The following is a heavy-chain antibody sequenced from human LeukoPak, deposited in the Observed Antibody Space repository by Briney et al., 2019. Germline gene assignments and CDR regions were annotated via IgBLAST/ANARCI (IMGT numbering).Heavy chain of an antibody. CDR2: IYHSGST. Sequence: PSQTLSLTCAVSGGSISSGGYSWSWIRQPPGKGLEWIGYIYHSGSTYYNPSLKSRVTISVDTSKNQFSLKLSSVTAADTAVYYCARVGSGSYYNPRTFDYWGQGTLVTVSS. CDR1: GGSISSGGYS. D-gene: IGHD3-10*01. V-gene: IGHV4-30-2*05. CDR3: ARVGSGSYYNPRTFDY. J-gene: IGHJ4*02.